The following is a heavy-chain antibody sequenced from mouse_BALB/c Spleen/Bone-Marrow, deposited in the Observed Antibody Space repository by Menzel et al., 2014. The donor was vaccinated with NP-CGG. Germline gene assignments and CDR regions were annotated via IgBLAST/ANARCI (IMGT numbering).Heavy chain of an antibody. J-gene: IGHJ3*01. V-gene: IGHV2-2*02. Sequence: VQLQQSGPGLVQPSQSLSITCTVSGFSLTNXGXHWVRQSPGKGLEWLGVIWSGGSTDYNAAFISRLIISKDNSESQVFFKMNSLQANDTAIYYCARRGGTTAPFAYWGQGTLVTVSA. CDR2: IWSGGST. CDR3: ARRGGTTAPFAY. D-gene: IGHD1-2*01. CDR1: GFSLTNXG.